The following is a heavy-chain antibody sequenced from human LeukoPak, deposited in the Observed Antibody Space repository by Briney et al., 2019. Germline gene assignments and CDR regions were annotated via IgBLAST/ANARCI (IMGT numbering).Heavy chain of an antibody. CDR3: ARGSEGYCSGGGCYYGMDV. CDR2: ISRSSSYI. J-gene: IGHJ6*01. Sequence: GGSLRLSCAASGFTFGSYTMNWVRQAPGKGLEWVSYISRSSSYIYYADSVKGRFTISRDNDENSLYLQMNSLRAEDTAVYYCARGSEGYCSGGGCYYGMDVWGQGTTVTVSS. D-gene: IGHD2-15*01. CDR1: GFTFGSYT. V-gene: IGHV3-21*01.